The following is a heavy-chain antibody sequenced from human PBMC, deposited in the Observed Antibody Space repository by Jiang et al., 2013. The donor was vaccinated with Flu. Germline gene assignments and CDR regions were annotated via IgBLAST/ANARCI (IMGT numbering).Heavy chain of an antibody. CDR3: ARLTYDFWSGEFDY. CDR1: SISSYY. D-gene: IGHD3-3*01. V-gene: IGHV4-59*13. J-gene: IGHJ4*02. Sequence: SISSYYWSWIRQPPGKGLEWIGYIYYTGSTNYNPSLKSRVTISVDTSKNQFSLKLSSVTAADTAVYYCARLTYDFWSGEFDYWGQGTLVTVSS. CDR2: IYYTGST.